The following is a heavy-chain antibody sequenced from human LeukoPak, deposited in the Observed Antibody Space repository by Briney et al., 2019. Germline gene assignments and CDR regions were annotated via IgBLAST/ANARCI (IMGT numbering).Heavy chain of an antibody. D-gene: IGHD3-3*01. J-gene: IGHJ4*02. CDR2: ISGSGGST. CDR3: AKDHSLLRFLEWLLYFDY. V-gene: IGHV3-23*01. Sequence: GGSLRLSCAASGFTFSSYAMSWVRQAPGKGLEWVSAISGSGGSTYYADSVKGRFTISRDNSKNTLYLQMNSLRAEDTAVYYCAKDHSLLRFLEWLLYFDYWGQGTLVTVSS. CDR1: GFTFSSYA.